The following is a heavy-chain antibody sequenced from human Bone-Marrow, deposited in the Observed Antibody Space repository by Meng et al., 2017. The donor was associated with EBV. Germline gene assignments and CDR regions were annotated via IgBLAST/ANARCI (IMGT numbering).Heavy chain of an antibody. D-gene: IGHD3-22*01. CDR2: INPGNGNT. CDR1: GYTFTTYT. J-gene: IGHJ5*02. CDR3: ARGYYDSSGSYDWFDP. V-gene: IGHV1-3*01. Sequence: QFRRVQSGAEVKKPGASVKVSCKASGYTFTTYTIHWVRQAPGQRLEWMGWINPGNGNTEYSQKFQGRLTFTRDTSASTAYMELSSLRSEDTAIYYCARGYYDSSGSYDWFDPWGQGTLVTVSS.